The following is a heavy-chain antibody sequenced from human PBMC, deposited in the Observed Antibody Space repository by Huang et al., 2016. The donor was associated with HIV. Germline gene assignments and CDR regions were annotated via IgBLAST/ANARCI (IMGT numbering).Heavy chain of an antibody. Sequence: EVQLVESGGGLVQPGGSLRLSCAASGFSISSYWMHWVRQAPGKGLVWVSRINSDGSSTSYADSVKGRFTISRDNAKNTWYLQMNRLRAEDTAVYYCARDPRIQSWLNFFDYWGQGTLVSVSS. V-gene: IGHV3-74*01. CDR2: INSDGSST. CDR3: ARDPRIQSWLNFFDY. J-gene: IGHJ4*02. CDR1: GFSISSYW. D-gene: IGHD3-22*01.